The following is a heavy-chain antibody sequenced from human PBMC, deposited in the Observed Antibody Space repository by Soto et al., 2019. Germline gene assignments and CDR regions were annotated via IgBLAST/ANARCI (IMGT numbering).Heavy chain of an antibody. V-gene: IGHV3-30-3*01. CDR1: GFTFSSYA. Sequence: GGSLRLSCAASGFTFSSYAMHWVRQAPGKGLEWVAVISYDGSNKYYADSVKGRFTISRDNSKNTLYLQMNSLRAEDTAVYYCARRLWGGWELLGVLGTLDYWGQGTLVTVSS. CDR3: ARRLWGGWELLGVLGTLDY. CDR2: ISYDGSNK. D-gene: IGHD1-26*01. J-gene: IGHJ4*02.